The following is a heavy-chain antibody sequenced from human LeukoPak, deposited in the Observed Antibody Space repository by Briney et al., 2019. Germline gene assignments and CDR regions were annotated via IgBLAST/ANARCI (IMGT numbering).Heavy chain of an antibody. J-gene: IGHJ4*02. CDR2: INHSGST. D-gene: IGHD2-2*01. CDR3: ARRRGYCSSTSCPAMPYYFDY. Sequence: SETLSLTCAVYGGSFSGYYWSWIRQPPGKGLEWIGEINHSGSTNYNPSLKSRVTISADTSKNQFSLKLSSVTAADTAVYYCARRRGYCSSTSCPAMPYYFDYWGQGTLVTVSP. CDR1: GGSFSGYY. V-gene: IGHV4-34*01.